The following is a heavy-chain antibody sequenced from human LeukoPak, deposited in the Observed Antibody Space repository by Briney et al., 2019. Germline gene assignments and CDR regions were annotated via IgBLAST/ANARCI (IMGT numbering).Heavy chain of an antibody. CDR1: GYTFTSYA. Sequence: GASVKVSCKASGYTFTSYAMNWVRQAPGQGLEWMGWINTNTGNPTYAQGFTGRFVFSLDTSVSTAYLQISSLKAEDTAVYYCARNVRGYSSSWYLPNWFDPWGQGTLVTVSS. J-gene: IGHJ5*02. D-gene: IGHD6-13*01. V-gene: IGHV7-4-1*02. CDR2: INTNTGNP. CDR3: ARNVRGYSSSWYLPNWFDP.